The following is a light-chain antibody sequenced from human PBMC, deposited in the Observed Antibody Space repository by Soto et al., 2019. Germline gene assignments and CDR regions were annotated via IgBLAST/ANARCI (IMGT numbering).Light chain of an antibody. J-gene: IGKJ2*01. Sequence: EIVLTQSPGTLSLSPGESATLSCRASQSVNNIYLAWYQQKPGQTPRLLMQGISTRATGVPDRFSGSGSGTDFPLTLSRLEPEDSAVYYCQQYATSPFAFGQGTKLEIK. V-gene: IGKV3-20*01. CDR1: QSVNNIY. CDR2: GIS. CDR3: QQYATSPFA.